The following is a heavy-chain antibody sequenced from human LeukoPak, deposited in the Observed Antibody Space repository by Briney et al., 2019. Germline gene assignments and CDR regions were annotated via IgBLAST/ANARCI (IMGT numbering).Heavy chain of an antibody. Sequence: ASVKVSCKASGYTFTGYYMHWVRQAPGQGLEWMGWINPNSGGTNYAQKFQGRVTMTRDTSISTAYMELSRLRSDDTAVYYCARTGGGVATSGADYFDYWGQGTLVTVSS. CDR1: GYTFTGYY. J-gene: IGHJ4*02. V-gene: IGHV1-2*02. CDR3: ARTGGGVATSGADYFDY. D-gene: IGHD5-12*01. CDR2: INPNSGGT.